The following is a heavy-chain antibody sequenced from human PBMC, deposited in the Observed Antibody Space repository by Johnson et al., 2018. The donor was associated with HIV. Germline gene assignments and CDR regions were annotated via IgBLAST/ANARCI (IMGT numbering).Heavy chain of an antibody. CDR1: GFTFSDYY. V-gene: IGHV3-11*04. CDR3: AKDSATDPFDI. Sequence: QVQLVESGGGLVQPGGSLRLSCVASGFTFSDYYMSWIRQAPGKGLEWLSYIGSGGTTKYYTDSVKGRFTVSRDNAMNSLFLQMNSLRAEDTAVYYCAKDSATDPFDIWGQGTMVTVSS. CDR2: IGSGGTTK. J-gene: IGHJ3*02. D-gene: IGHD6-25*01.